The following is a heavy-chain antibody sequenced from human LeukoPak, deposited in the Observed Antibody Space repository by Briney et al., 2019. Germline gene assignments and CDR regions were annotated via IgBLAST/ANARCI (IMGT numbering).Heavy chain of an antibody. CDR3: ARDGGAAAGTTVN. Sequence: SETLSLTCAVYGGSFSGYYWSWIRQPPGKGLEWIGEINHSGSTNYNPSLKSRVTISVDTSKNQFSLKLSSVTAADTAVYYCARDGGAAAGTTVNWGQGTLVTVSS. CDR2: INHSGST. J-gene: IGHJ4*02. CDR1: GGSFSGYY. D-gene: IGHD6-13*01. V-gene: IGHV4-34*01.